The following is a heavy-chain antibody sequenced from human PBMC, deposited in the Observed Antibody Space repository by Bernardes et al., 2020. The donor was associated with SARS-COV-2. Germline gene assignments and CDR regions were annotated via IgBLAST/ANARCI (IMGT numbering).Heavy chain of an antibody. D-gene: IGHD2-21*01. CDR1: GFAFSSNG. CDR2: SSGGDGGT. J-gene: IGHJ4*02. V-gene: IGHV3-23*01. Sequence: GGSLRLSCAASGFAFSSNGMSWVRQAPGKGLEWVSSSGGDGGTHYADSVKGRFTISRDTSKNTLFLQMNSLRAEDTAVYYCAKDLFWWSAADFWGQGTLVTVSS. CDR3: AKDLFWWSAADF.